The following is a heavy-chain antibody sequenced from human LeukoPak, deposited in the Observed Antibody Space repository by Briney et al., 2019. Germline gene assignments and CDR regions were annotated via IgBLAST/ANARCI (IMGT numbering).Heavy chain of an antibody. CDR2: IYYSGST. CDR1: GGSVSSGSYY. Sequence: SETLSLTCTVSGGSVSSGSYYWSWIRQPPGKGLEWIGYIYYSGSTNYNPSLKSRVTISVDTSKNQFSLKLSSVTAADTAVYYCARDRYCSGGSCYRGDAFDNWGQGTMVTVSS. J-gene: IGHJ3*02. V-gene: IGHV4-61*01. D-gene: IGHD2-15*01. CDR3: ARDRYCSGGSCYRGDAFDN.